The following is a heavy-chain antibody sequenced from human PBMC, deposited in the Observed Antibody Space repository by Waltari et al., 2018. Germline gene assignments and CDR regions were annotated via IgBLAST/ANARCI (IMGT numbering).Heavy chain of an antibody. CDR1: GFTVSSNY. D-gene: IGHD6-6*01. CDR2: IYSGCST. Sequence: EVQLVESGGGLIQPGGSLRLSCAASGFTVSSNYMSWVRQAPGKGLEWVSVIYSGCSTYYADSVKGRFTISRDNSKNTLYLQMNILRAEDTAVYYCARDLTISSSPSDYWGQGTLVTVSS. J-gene: IGHJ4*02. CDR3: ARDLTISSSPSDY. V-gene: IGHV3-53*01.